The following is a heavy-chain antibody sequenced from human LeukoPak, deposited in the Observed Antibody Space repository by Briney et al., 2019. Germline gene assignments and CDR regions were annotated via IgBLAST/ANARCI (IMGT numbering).Heavy chain of an antibody. CDR1: GGSISSYY. J-gene: IGHJ4*02. D-gene: IGHD5-12*01. V-gene: IGHV4-4*09. Sequence: SETLSLTCTVSGGSISSYYWSWIRQPPGKGLEWIGYIYTSGSTNYNPSLRSRVTISVDTSKNQFSLKLSSVTAADTAVYYCARRLRSGHVDYWGQGTLVTVSS. CDR3: ARRLRSGHVDY. CDR2: IYTSGST.